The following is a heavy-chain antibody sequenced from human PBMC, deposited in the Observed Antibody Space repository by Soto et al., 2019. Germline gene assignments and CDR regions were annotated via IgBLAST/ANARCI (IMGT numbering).Heavy chain of an antibody. D-gene: IGHD1-1*01. CDR1: GYTFTSYG. CDR2: ISAYNGNT. Sequence: GASVKVSCKASGYTFTSYGISWVRQAPGQGLEWMGWISAYNGNTNYAQKLQGRATMTTDTSTSTAYMELRSLRSDDTAVYYCARNHLRTGTAGSIDYWGQGTMVTVYS. J-gene: IGHJ4*02. V-gene: IGHV1-18*04. CDR3: ARNHLRTGTAGSIDY.